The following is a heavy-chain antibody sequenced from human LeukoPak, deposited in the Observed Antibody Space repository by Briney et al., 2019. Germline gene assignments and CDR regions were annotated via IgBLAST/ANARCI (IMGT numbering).Heavy chain of an antibody. J-gene: IGHJ3*02. D-gene: IGHD3-22*01. Sequence: GGSLRLSCAASGFTFSSYAMSWVRQAPGKGLEWVSTISGGGGSTYFADSVKGRFTISRDNSKNTLYLQMNSLRAEDTAVYYCARGAGRYYDSSGSLFDIWGRGTMVTVSS. CDR2: ISGGGGST. V-gene: IGHV3-23*01. CDR3: ARGAGRYYDSSGSLFDI. CDR1: GFTFSSYA.